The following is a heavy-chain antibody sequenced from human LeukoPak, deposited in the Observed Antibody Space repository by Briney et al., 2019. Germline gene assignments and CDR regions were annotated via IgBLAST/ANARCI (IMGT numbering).Heavy chain of an antibody. CDR2: ISSSSSYI. V-gene: IGHV3-21*01. Sequence: GGSLRLSCAASGFTFSSYSMNWVRQAPGKGLEWVSSISSSSSYIYYADSVKGRFTISRDNAKNSLYLQMNSLRAEDTAVYYCARGQQWLGPGYYYYYMDVWGKGTTVTVSS. D-gene: IGHD6-19*01. CDR1: GFTFSSYS. J-gene: IGHJ6*03. CDR3: ARGQQWLGPGYYYYYMDV.